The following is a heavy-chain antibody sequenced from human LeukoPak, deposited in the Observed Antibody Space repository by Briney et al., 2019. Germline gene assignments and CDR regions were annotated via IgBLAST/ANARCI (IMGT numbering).Heavy chain of an antibody. CDR2: IYYSGT. Sequence: PSETLSLTCTVSGGSISSGSYYWTWIRQPPGKGLEWIGYIYYSGTNYSPSLKSRVTMSVDTSKNQFSLKLSSVTAADTAVYYCATLMDYYYGMDVWGQGTTVTVSS. CDR3: ATLMDYYYGMDV. V-gene: IGHV4-61*01. CDR1: GGSISSGSYY. D-gene: IGHD3-10*01. J-gene: IGHJ6*02.